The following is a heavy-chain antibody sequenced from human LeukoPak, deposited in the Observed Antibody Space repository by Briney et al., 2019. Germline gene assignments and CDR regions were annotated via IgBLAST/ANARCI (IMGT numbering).Heavy chain of an antibody. V-gene: IGHV1-2*02. CDR1: GYTFTGYY. Sequence: ASVKVSCKASGYTFTGYYMHWVRQAPGQGLEWMGWINPNSGGTNYAQKFQGRVTMTRNTSISTAYMELSSLRSEDTAVYYCARGYSRGANAGAFDIWGQGTMVTVSS. J-gene: IGHJ3*02. CDR3: ARGYSRGANAGAFDI. D-gene: IGHD2-21*01. CDR2: INPNSGGT.